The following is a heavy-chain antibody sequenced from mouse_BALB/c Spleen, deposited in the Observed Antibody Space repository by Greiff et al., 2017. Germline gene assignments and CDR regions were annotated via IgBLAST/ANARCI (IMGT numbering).Heavy chain of an antibody. D-gene: IGHD2-14*01. V-gene: IGHV2-9*02. CDR2: IWAGGST. J-gene: IGHJ3*01. CDR3: AMAYYGYEAWFAY. CDR1: GFSLTSYG. Sequence: VKLMESGPGLVAPSQSLSITCTVSGFSLTSYGVYWVRQPPGKGLEWLGVIWAGGSTNYNSAPMSRRGISKDNSKSQVFLKINSLRTDDTAMYDFAMAYYGYEAWFAYWGQGTLVTVSA.